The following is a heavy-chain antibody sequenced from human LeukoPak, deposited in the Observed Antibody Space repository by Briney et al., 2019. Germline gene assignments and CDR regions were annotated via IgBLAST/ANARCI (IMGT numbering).Heavy chain of an antibody. CDR1: GGSISSHY. V-gene: IGHV4-59*11. D-gene: IGHD4-17*01. J-gene: IGHJ5*02. Sequence: SETPALTCSVSGGSISSHYWSWIRQPPGEGLEWIGYIYYSGSTKYNPSLKSRVTISVDTSKNQFSLTLSFVTAADTAVYYCARGGTTVTPGLLWFDPWGQGTLVTVSS. CDR2: IYYSGST. CDR3: ARGGTTVTPGLLWFDP.